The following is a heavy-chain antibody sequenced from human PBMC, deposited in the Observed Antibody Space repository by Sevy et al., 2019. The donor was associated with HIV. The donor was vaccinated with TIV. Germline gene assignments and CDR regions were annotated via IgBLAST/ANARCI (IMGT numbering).Heavy chain of an antibody. CDR1: SGSISSYY. CDR2: IHSSGTT. V-gene: IGHV4-59*01. J-gene: IGHJ5*02. Sequence: SETLSLTCTVSSGSISSYYWSWIRQPPGKGLEYIGYIHSSGTTNYNPSLKSRVTISVDTSKNHFSLNLSSVTASDTAVYYCTRAPPVRSGDDSLNWFDPWGQGTLVTVSS. CDR3: TRAPPVRSGDDSLNWFDP. D-gene: IGHD5-12*01.